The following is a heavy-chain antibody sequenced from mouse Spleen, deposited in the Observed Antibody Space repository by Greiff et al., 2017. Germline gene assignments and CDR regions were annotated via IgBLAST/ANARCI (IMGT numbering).Heavy chain of an antibody. CDR3: AREEADGDYGFDY. V-gene: IGHV3-6*01. D-gene: IGHD2-13*01. CDR1: GYSITSGYY. CDR2: ISYDGSN. Sequence: EVQLVESGPGLVKPSQSLSLTCSVTGYSITSGYYWNWIRQFPGNKLEWMGYISYDGSNNYNPSLKNRISITRDTSKNQFFLKLNSVTTEDTATYYCAREEADGDYGFDYWGQGTTLTVSS. J-gene: IGHJ2*01.